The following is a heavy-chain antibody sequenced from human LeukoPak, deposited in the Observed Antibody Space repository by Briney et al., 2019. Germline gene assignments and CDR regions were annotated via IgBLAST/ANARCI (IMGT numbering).Heavy chain of an antibody. D-gene: IGHD2-15*01. J-gene: IGHJ5*02. V-gene: IGHV3-23*01. CDR3: AKVMGGDIVVVVAAVYWFDP. Sequence: PGGSLRLSCAASGFNFSSYAMRWVRQAPGKGVEWVSAISGWGGSTYYADSVKGRFTTSRDNSKNTLYLQMNSLRAEDTAVYYCAKVMGGDIVVVVAAVYWFDPWGQGTLVTVSS. CDR1: GFNFSSYA. CDR2: ISGWGGST.